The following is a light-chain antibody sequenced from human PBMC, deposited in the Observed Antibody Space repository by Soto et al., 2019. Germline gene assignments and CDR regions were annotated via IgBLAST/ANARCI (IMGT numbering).Light chain of an antibody. J-gene: IGLJ1*01. CDR2: GNS. CDR3: QSYDSSLSGAYV. V-gene: IGLV1-40*01. CDR1: SSNIGAGYD. Sequence: QSVLTQPPSVSGAPGQRVTISCTGSSSNIGAGYDVHWYQQHPGTAPKLLIYGNSNRPSGVPDRFSGSKSGTSASLAITGLQAEDEADYYCQSYDSSLSGAYVFGTGTKLTVL.